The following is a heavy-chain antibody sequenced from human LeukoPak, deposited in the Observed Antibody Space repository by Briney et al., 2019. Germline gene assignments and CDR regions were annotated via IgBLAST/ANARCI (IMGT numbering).Heavy chain of an antibody. J-gene: IGHJ5*02. D-gene: IGHD6-13*01. Sequence: GASVKVSCKASGGTFSSYAISWVRQAPGQGLEWMGGIIPIFGTANYAQKFQGRVTITTDESTSTAYMELSSLRSEDTAVCYCARVAGSPNWFDPWGQGTLVTVSS. V-gene: IGHV1-69*05. CDR1: GGTFSSYA. CDR2: IIPIFGTA. CDR3: ARVAGSPNWFDP.